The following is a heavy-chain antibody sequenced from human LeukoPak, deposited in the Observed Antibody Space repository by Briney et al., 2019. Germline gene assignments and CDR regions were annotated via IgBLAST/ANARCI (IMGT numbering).Heavy chain of an antibody. CDR1: GYTFTGYY. CDR2: MNPNSGGS. Sequence: ASVTVSCKTSGYTFTGYYMHWVRQAPGQGLEWMGWMNPNSGGSNYAQQFQGRVTMTRDTSIGTAYMELSSLRSDDTAVYYCATRVVAGIPYYFDHWGQGTLVTVSS. D-gene: IGHD6-19*01. V-gene: IGHV1-2*02. J-gene: IGHJ4*02. CDR3: ATRVVAGIPYYFDH.